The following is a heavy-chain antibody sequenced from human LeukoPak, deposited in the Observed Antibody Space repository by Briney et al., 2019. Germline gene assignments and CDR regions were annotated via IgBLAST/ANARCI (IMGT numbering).Heavy chain of an antibody. CDR2: IWYDGSNK. J-gene: IGHJ4*02. V-gene: IGHV3-33*08. CDR3: ARDWAGSDY. CDR1: GFTFDDYA. D-gene: IGHD3-16*01. Sequence: GRSLRLSCAASGFTFDDYAMHWVRQAPGKGLEWVAVIWYDGSNKYYADSVKGRFTISRDNSKNTLYLQMNSLRAEDTAVYCCARDWAGSDYWGQGTLVTVSS.